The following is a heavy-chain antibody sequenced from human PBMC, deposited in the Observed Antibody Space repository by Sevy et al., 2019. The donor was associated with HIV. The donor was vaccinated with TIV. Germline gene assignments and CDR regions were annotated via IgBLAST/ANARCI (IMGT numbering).Heavy chain of an antibody. D-gene: IGHD2-15*01. CDR3: ARFVGYCSGGRCSIIDF. V-gene: IGHV3-30*04. J-gene: IGHJ4*02. CDR2: IPYNGRNQ. CDR1: GFSLSDHA. Sequence: RGSLRLSCAASGFSLSDHAVSWVRQTPGKGLEWLAVIPYNGRNQYYADSVKGRFTISKDDSKNTLYLQLNSLRAEDTAVYYCARFVGYCSGGRCSIIDFWGQGTLVTVSS.